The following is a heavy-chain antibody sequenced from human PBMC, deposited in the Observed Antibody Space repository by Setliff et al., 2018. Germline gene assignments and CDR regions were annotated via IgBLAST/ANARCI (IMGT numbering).Heavy chain of an antibody. CDR1: GGSISSYF. CDR2: ISVSGSYI. Sequence: ASETLSLTCSVSGGSISSYFWNWVRQAPGKGLEWVSYISVSGSYIDYADSVRGRFTISRDNAKNSLYLQMNSLRAEDTAVYYCARDGVSYGMDVWGQGTTVTVSS. CDR3: ARDGVSYGMDV. V-gene: IGHV3-21*05. J-gene: IGHJ6*02.